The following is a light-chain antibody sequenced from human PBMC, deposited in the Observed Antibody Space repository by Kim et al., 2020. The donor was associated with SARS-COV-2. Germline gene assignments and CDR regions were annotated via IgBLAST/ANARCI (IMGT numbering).Light chain of an antibody. J-gene: IGKJ3*01. CDR1: QSIASR. CDR3: QQYKSYPLS. CDR2: DAS. Sequence: VGDRVTFTCRASQSIASRLASYQQEPWKAPNLLIYDASTLESGVPSRFSGSGSGTEFTLTISSLQPDDFATYDCQQYKSYPLSFGPGTKVDIK. V-gene: IGKV1-5*01.